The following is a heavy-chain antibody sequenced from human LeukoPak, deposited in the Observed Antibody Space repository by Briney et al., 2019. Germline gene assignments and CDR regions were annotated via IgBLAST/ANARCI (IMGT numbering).Heavy chain of an antibody. D-gene: IGHD5-24*01. CDR2: MSPKSGNT. CDR1: GYTFTTHD. V-gene: IGHV1-8*01. Sequence: ASVKVSCRTSGYTFTTHDINWVRQATGQALEWMGWMSPKSGNTGYAQKFQGRVTMTRNTSISTAYMELSSLRSEDTAVYYCAWRDGYSFDFWGQGTLVTVSS. CDR3: AWRDGYSFDF. J-gene: IGHJ4*02.